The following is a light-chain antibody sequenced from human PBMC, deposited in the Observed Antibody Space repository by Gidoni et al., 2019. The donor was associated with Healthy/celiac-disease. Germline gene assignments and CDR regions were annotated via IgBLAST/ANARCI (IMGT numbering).Light chain of an antibody. CDR1: QSISSW. CDR2: KAS. Sequence: DIQMTQSTSTLSASVGHRVTITCRASQSISSWLAWYQQKPGKAPKLLIYKASSLESGVPSRFSGRGSGTEFTLTISSLQPDDFATYYCQQYNSYWTFGQGTKVEIK. CDR3: QQYNSYWT. V-gene: IGKV1-5*03. J-gene: IGKJ1*01.